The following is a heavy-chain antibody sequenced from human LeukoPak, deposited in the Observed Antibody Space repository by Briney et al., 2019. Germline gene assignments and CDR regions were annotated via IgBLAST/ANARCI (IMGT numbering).Heavy chain of an antibody. J-gene: IGHJ6*03. CDR3: ANPSGSYSGPYYMDV. Sequence: PGGSLSLSCGASGFTFSSYAMSGVRQARGKAVEWVSPITGRGGSTYYADSVKGRFTNSRDNSKNTLYLQMNSLRAEDAAVYHGANPSGSYSGPYYMDVWGKGTTVTVSS. V-gene: IGHV3-23*01. D-gene: IGHD1-26*01. CDR1: GFTFSSYA. CDR2: ITGRGGST.